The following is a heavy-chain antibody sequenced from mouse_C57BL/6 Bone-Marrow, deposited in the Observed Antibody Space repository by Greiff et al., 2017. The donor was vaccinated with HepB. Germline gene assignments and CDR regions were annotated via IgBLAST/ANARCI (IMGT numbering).Heavy chain of an antibody. V-gene: IGHV1-72*01. CDR2: IDPNSGGT. Sequence: VKQSCKASGYTFTSYWMHWVKQRPGRGLEWIGRIDPNSGGTKYNEKFKSKATLTVDKPSSTAYMQLSSLTSEDSAVYYCAREGQRIFITTVVATDYFDYWGQGTTLTVSS. J-gene: IGHJ2*01. CDR1: GYTFTSYW. D-gene: IGHD1-1*01. CDR3: AREGQRIFITTVVATDYFDY.